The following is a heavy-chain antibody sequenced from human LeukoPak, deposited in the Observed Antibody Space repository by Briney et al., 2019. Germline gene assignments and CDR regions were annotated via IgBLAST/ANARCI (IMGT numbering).Heavy chain of an antibody. CDR3: ARVDVLRFLEWFDY. CDR1: GYTFTGYY. Sequence: ASVKVSCKASGYTFTGYYMHWVRQAPGQGLEWMGWINPNSGGTNYAQKFQGRVTMTRDTSIRTAYMELSRLRSDDTAVYHCARVDVLRFLEWFDYWGQGTLVTVSS. D-gene: IGHD3-3*01. CDR2: INPNSGGT. V-gene: IGHV1-2*02. J-gene: IGHJ5*01.